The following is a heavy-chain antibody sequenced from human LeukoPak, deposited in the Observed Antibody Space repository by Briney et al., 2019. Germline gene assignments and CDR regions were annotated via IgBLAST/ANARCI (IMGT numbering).Heavy chain of an antibody. CDR1: GGSISSGGYY. V-gene: IGHV4-31*03. Sequence: ASETLSLTCTVSGGSISSGGYYWSWIRQHPGKGLEWIGYIYYSGSTYYNPSLKSRVTISVDTSKNQFSLKLSSVTAADTAVYYCARGRPGSRFTISLSVDYYYYGMDVWGQGTTVTVSS. J-gene: IGHJ6*02. D-gene: IGHD3-3*01. CDR2: IYYSGST. CDR3: ARGRPGSRFTISLSVDYYYYGMDV.